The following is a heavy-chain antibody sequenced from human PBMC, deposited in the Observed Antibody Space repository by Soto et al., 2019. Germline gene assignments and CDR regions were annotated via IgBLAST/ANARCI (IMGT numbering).Heavy chain of an antibody. V-gene: IGHV3-11*05. CDR1: GFTFSVNY. Sequence: QVQLVESGGGLVKPGGSLRLSCAASGFTFSVNYMNWIRQAPGKGLEWIAYISDSGAYTNHADSVKGRFTISRDNAKNSVYLQMNNLRAEDTAVYYCARAVGSGPAAHFDFWGQGTLVTVSS. D-gene: IGHD2-2*01. CDR2: ISDSGAYT. J-gene: IGHJ4*02. CDR3: ARAVGSGPAAHFDF.